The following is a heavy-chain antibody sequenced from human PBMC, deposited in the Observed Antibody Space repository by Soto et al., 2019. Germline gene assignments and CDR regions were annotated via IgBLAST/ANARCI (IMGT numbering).Heavy chain of an antibody. Sequence: SETLSLTCTVSGGSISSSSYYWGWIRQPPGKGLEWIGSIYYSGSTYYNPSLKSRVTISVDTSKNQFSLKLSSVTAADTAVYYCARHPGGRGYCSGGSCLSYYYYMDVWGKGTTVTVSS. J-gene: IGHJ6*03. V-gene: IGHV4-39*01. D-gene: IGHD2-15*01. CDR3: ARHPGGRGYCSGGSCLSYYYYMDV. CDR1: GGSISSSSYY. CDR2: IYYSGST.